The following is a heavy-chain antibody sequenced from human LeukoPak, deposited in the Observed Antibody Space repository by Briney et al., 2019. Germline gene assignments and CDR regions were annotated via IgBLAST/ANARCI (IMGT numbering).Heavy chain of an antibody. CDR1: GFTFSSYG. D-gene: IGHD1-26*01. J-gene: IGHJ4*02. CDR3: AKGRGPQWELPADFDY. CDR2: IRYDGSNK. Sequence: GGSLRLSCAASGFTFSSYGMHWVRQAPGKGLEWVAFIRYDGSNKYYADSVKGRFTISRDNSKNTLYLQMNSLRAEDTAVYYCAKGRGPQWELPADFDYWGQGTLVTVSS. V-gene: IGHV3-30*02.